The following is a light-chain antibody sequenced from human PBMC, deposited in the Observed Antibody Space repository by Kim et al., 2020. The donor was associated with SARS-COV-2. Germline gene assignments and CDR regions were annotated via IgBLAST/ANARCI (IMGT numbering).Light chain of an antibody. CDR1: QSISNT. CDR2: GAS. CDR3: QHYNNWPWT. J-gene: IGKJ1*01. V-gene: IGKV3-15*01. Sequence: LSPGERVTLSGRASQSISNTLAWYQQQPGQAPRLLISGASTRATGIPARFSGSGSGTEFTLTISSLQSEDVAIYYCQHYNNWPWTFGQGTKVDIK.